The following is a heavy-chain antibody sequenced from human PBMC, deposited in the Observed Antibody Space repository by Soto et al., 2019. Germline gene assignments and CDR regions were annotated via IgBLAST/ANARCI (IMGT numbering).Heavy chain of an antibody. Sequence: EVQPVESGGGLVQPGSSLRLSCAASGFTFSASAIHWVRQASGKGLEWVGRVRTKNNNYATTYAASVTGRFTISRDDSRRTAFLKMSSLKTEDTAIYYCTSYDNSGYFYLNYWGQGTLVTVSS. J-gene: IGHJ4*02. CDR2: VRTKNNNYAT. V-gene: IGHV3-73*02. CDR3: TSYDNSGYFYLNY. D-gene: IGHD3-22*01. CDR1: GFTFSASA.